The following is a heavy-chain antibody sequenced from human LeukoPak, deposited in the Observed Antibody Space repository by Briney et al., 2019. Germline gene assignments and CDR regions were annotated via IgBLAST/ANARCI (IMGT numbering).Heavy chain of an antibody. D-gene: IGHD3-10*01. V-gene: IGHV3-74*01. CDR2: INSDGSST. Sequence: GGSLRLSCAASGFTFSSYWMHWVRQAPGKGLVWVSRINSDGSSTSYADSVKGRFTISRDNAKNTLHLQMNSLRAEDTAVYYCARGLITMVRGAVDYWGQGTLVTVSS. CDR1: GFTFSSYW. J-gene: IGHJ4*02. CDR3: ARGLITMVRGAVDY.